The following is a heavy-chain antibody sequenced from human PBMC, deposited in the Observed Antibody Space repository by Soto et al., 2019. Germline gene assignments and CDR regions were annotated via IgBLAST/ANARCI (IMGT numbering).Heavy chain of an antibody. CDR2: ISAYNGNT. D-gene: IGHD7-27*01. J-gene: IGHJ5*01. CDR3: TGGPPNWGFDS. CDR1: GYTFSNYG. V-gene: IGHV1-18*01. Sequence: ASVKVSCKASGYTFSNYGFSWVRQAPGQRLEWMGWISAYNGNTNYAQKFQGIVTMTTDTSISTAYMELSSLTSEDTAVYYCTGGPPNWGFDSWGQGTPVTVSS.